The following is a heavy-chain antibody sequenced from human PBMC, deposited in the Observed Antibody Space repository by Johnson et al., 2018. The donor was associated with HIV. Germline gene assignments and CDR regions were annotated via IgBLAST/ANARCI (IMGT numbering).Heavy chain of an antibody. D-gene: IGHD3-22*01. V-gene: IGHV3-7*01. CDR1: GFTFSSYW. J-gene: IGHJ3*02. CDR2: IKQDGSEK. Sequence: EVQLVESGGGLVQPGGSLRLSCAASGFTFSSYWMSWVRQAPGKGLEWVAHIKQDGSEKYYVDSVKGRFTISRDNAKNSLYLQMNSLRAEDTAVYYCARDEYSSGYYDAFDIWGQGTMVTVSS. CDR3: ARDEYSSGYYDAFDI.